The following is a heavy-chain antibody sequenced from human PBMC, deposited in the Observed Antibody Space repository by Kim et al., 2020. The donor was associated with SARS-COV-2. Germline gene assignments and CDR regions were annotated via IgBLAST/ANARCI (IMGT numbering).Heavy chain of an antibody. CDR1: GFTFSNAW. Sequence: GGSLRLSCAASGFTFSNAWMSWVRQAPGKGLEWVGRIKSKTDGGTTDYAAPVKGRFTISRDDSKNTLYLQMNSLKTEDTAVYYCTTEVGYDYVWGSYRQFDYWGQGTLVTVSS. D-gene: IGHD3-16*02. CDR2: IKSKTDGGTT. V-gene: IGHV3-15*01. J-gene: IGHJ4*02. CDR3: TTEVGYDYVWGSYRQFDY.